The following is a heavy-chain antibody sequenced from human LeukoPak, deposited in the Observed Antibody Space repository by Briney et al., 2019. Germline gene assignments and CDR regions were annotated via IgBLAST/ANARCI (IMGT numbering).Heavy chain of an antibody. CDR2: ISAYNGNT. CDR1: GYTFTSYG. D-gene: IGHD2-15*01. CDR3: ARRPGSVDYYYYGMDV. V-gene: IGHV1-18*01. Sequence: ASVKVSCKASGYTFTSYGISWVRQAPGQGLEWMGWISAYNGNTNYAQKLQGRVTMTTDTSTSTAYMELRSLRSDDTAVYYCARRPGSVDYYYYGMDVWGQGTTVTVSS. J-gene: IGHJ6*02.